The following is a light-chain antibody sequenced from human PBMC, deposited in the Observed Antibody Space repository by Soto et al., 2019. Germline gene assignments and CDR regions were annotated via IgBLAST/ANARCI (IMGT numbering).Light chain of an antibody. Sequence: QSVLTQPASVSGSPGQSITISCTGTSSDVGSYNYVSWYQQHPGRAPKLMLYEVSNRPSGVSNRFSGSKSGNTASLTISGLQAEDEADYYCSSYTSSTTRVFGGGTKLTVL. CDR2: EVS. J-gene: IGLJ2*01. CDR3: SSYTSSTTRV. V-gene: IGLV2-14*01. CDR1: SSDVGSYNY.